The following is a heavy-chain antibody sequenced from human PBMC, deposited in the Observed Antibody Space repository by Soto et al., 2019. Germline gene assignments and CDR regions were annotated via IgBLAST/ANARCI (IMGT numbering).Heavy chain of an antibody. CDR3: ASISSRHCSGGRCYLPIDY. J-gene: IGHJ4*02. D-gene: IGHD2-15*01. CDR2: IYHSGST. Sequence: QLQLQESGSGLVKPSQTLSLTCAVSGGSISSGGYSWSWIRQPPGKGLEWIGYIYHSGSTYYNPSLMSRVTISVDRSKNQFSLKLSSVSAADTAVYYCASISSRHCSGGRCYLPIDYWGQGTLVTVSS. V-gene: IGHV4-30-2*01. CDR1: GGSISSGGYS.